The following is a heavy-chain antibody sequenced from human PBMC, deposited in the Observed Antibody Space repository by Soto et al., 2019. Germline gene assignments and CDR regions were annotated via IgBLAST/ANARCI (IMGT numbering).Heavy chain of an antibody. CDR3: ARHRFNYYDNTVYYYFDY. CDR1: GYSFTSYG. J-gene: IGHJ4*02. Sequence: GASVKVSCKASGYSFTSYGISWVRQAPGQGPEWMGWISGHNGNTNHPQSLQGRVTMTTDTSRNTAYMELRSLRSDDMAVYYCARHRFNYYDNTVYYYFDYWGQGTLVTVSS. D-gene: IGHD3-22*01. V-gene: IGHV1-18*03. CDR2: ISGHNGNT.